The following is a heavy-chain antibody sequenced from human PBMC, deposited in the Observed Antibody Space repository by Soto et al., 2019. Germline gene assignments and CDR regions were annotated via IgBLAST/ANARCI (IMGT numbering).Heavy chain of an antibody. V-gene: IGHV3-23*01. D-gene: IGHD1-1*01. CDR1: GFTFSSSA. CDR3: ANERRGTTVGRVDY. CDR2: ISGSSGST. Sequence: EVQLLESGGSLVQPGGSLRLSCAASGFTFSSSAMSWVRQAPGKGLEWVSTISGSSGSTFHADSVGGRFTISRDNSKSTLYRQMRSLRADDTAFYYCANERRGTTVGRVDYWGKGTLVTVSS. J-gene: IGHJ4*02.